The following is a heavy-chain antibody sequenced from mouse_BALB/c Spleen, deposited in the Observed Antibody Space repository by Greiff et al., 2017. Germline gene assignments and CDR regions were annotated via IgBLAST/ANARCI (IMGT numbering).Heavy chain of an antibody. CDR1: GYTFTSYY. CDR3: ARGGAYGNYGAMDY. CDR2: IYPGNVNT. D-gene: IGHD2-1*01. J-gene: IGHJ4*01. Sequence: QVQLQQSGPELVKPGASVRISCKASGYTFTSYYIHWVKQRPGQGLEWIGWIYPGNVNTKYNEKFKGKATLTADKSSSTAYMQLSSLTSEDSAVYFCARGGAYGNYGAMDYWGQGTSVTVSS. V-gene: IGHV1S56*01.